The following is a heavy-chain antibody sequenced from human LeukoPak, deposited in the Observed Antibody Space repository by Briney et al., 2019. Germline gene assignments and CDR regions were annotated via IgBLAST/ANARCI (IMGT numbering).Heavy chain of an antibody. D-gene: IGHD2-2*01. J-gene: IGHJ4*02. CDR3: ASEIVVVPAATDY. CDR1: GFTSSSYS. Sequence: GGSLRLSCAASGFTSSSYSMNWVRQAPGKGLEWVSYISSSSSTIYYADSVKGRFTISRDNAKNSLYLQMNSLRAEDTAVYYCASEIVVVPAATDYWGQGTLVTVSS. CDR2: ISSSSSTI. V-gene: IGHV3-48*01.